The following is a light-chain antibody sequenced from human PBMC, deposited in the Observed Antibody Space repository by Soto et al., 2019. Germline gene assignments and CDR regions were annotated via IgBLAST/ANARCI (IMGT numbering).Light chain of an antibody. CDR2: DAS. CDR3: QQYDNPSIT. J-gene: IGKJ5*01. Sequence: DIQMTQSPSSLSASVGNRFTMTCHASQDIATYLNWYQQKPGKAPKLLIYDASNLETGVPSRFSGSGSGTDFTFTISSLQPEDIATYYCQQYDNPSITFGQGTRLEI. CDR1: QDIATY. V-gene: IGKV1-33*01.